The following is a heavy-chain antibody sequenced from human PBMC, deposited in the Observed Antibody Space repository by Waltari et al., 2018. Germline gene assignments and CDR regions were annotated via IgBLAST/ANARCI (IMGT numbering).Heavy chain of an antibody. D-gene: IGHD6-25*01. Sequence: QVQESGPGLVKTSETLSLTCTVSGDSLRTTNYYWAWVRQSQDRGLGGLGSVYYTVKPWYNPPLDSRVSLSVDSSKSLFSLRLRSLTAADTAVYFCTKSGNSYTNSNFFDPWGQGLLVTVSS. V-gene: IGHV4-39*02. CDR2: VYYTVKP. CDR1: GDSLRTTNYY. J-gene: IGHJ5*02. CDR3: TKSGNSYTNSNFFDP.